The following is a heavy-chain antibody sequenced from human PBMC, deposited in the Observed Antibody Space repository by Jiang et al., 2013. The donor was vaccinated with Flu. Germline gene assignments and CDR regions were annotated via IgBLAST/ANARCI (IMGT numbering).Heavy chain of an antibody. J-gene: IGHJ4*02. CDR2: IYHSGMT. CDR3: ARKRIRDSSFDY. V-gene: IGHV4-39*07. CDR1: GGSIRTSSYC. D-gene: IGHD4-11*01. Sequence: ETLSLTCTVSGGSIRTSSYCWGWIRQPPGKGLEWIGSIYHSGMTYYNPSLKSRVTMSADTSKNQFSLNLSSVTAADTAVYYCARKRIRDSSFDYWGQGTLVTVSS.